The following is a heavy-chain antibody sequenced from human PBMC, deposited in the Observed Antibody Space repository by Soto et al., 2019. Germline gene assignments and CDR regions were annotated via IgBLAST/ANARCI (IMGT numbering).Heavy chain of an antibody. D-gene: IGHD3-9*01. V-gene: IGHV3-11*01. CDR2: ISSSGSTI. J-gene: IGHJ6*02. CDR1: GFTFSDYY. Sequence: QVQLVESGGGLVKPGGSLRLSCAASGFTFSDYYMSWIRQAPGKGLEWVSYISSSGSTIYYADSVKGRFTISRDNAKNSLYLQMNGLRAEDTAVYYCAREVFWDDMDDYYGMDVWGQGTTVTVSS. CDR3: AREVFWDDMDDYYGMDV.